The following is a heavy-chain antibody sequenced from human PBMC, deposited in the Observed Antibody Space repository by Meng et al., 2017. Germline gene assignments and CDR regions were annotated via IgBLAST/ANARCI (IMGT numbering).Heavy chain of an antibody. Sequence: SETLSLTCVVSGGSISSIDWWSWVRQPPGKGLEWIGEINHSGSTNYNPSLKSRVTISVDTSKNQFSLKLSSVTAADTAVYYCARGSMVRGVIPLYWGQGTLVTVSS. D-gene: IGHD3-10*01. J-gene: IGHJ4*02. CDR3: ARGSMVRGVIPLY. CDR2: INHSGST. CDR1: GGSISSIDW. V-gene: IGHV4-4*02.